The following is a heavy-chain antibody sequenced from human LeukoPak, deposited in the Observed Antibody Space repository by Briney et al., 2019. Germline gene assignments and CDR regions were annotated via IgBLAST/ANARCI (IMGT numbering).Heavy chain of an antibody. CDR2: IGFDGNNN. V-gene: IGHV3-30*02. CDR3: AKATGIAAAGYYYYYMDV. J-gene: IGHJ6*03. D-gene: IGHD6-13*01. CDR1: GFTFSSYG. Sequence: GGSLRLSCAASGFTFSSYGMHWVRQAPGKGLEWVAFIGFDGNNNYYADSVKGRFTISRVNSKNRLYLQMNSLRAEDTAVYYCAKATGIAAAGYYYYYMDVWGKGTTVTVSS.